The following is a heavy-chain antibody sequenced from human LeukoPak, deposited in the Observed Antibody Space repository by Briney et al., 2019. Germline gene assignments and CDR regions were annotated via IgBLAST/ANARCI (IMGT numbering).Heavy chain of an antibody. J-gene: IGHJ4*02. CDR2: ISSSGSTI. CDR1: GFTFSNTW. CDR3: ARDKWRYCSSTSCPLAILDY. V-gene: IGHV3-11*04. Sequence: PGGSLRLSCAASGFTFSNTWMSWIRQAPGKGLEWVSYISSSGSTIYYADSVKGRFTISRDNAKNSLYLQMNSLRAEDTAVYYCARDKWRYCSSTSCPLAILDYWGQGTLVTVSS. D-gene: IGHD2-2*01.